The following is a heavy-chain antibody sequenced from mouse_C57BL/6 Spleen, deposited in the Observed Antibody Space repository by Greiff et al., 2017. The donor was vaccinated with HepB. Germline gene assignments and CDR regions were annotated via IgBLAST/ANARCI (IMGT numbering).Heavy chain of an antibody. J-gene: IGHJ4*01. CDR1: GYTFTGYW. CDR2: ILPGSGST. V-gene: IGHV1-9*01. D-gene: IGHD1-1*01. CDR3: ARFTTVVATQGAMDY. Sequence: QVQLQQSGAGLMKPGASVKLSCKATGYTFTGYWIEWVKQRPGHGLEWIGEILPGSGSTNYTEKFKGKATFTADTSSNTAYMQLSSLTTEDSAIYYCARFTTVVATQGAMDYWGQGTSVTVSS.